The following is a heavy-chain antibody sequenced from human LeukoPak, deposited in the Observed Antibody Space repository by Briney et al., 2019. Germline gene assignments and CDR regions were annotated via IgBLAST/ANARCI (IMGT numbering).Heavy chain of an antibody. CDR2: IHYSGST. V-gene: IGHV4-59*08. J-gene: IGHJ1*01. Sequence: FETLSLTRTVSGGAISVDYWSLVRQPPAKGLECSWDIHYSGSTTYNPSLRSRVHIQEETSKNQFSLKLRSHTAADPAVSYCARHINKRFDFWGQGTLVPVSS. CDR1: GGAISVDY. D-gene: IGHD1/OR15-1a*01. CDR3: ARHINKRFDF.